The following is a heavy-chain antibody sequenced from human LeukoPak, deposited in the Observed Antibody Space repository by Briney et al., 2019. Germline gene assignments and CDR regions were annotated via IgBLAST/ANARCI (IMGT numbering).Heavy chain of an antibody. V-gene: IGHV3-64*01. D-gene: IGHD1-26*01. CDR2: ISSNGGST. Sequence: PGGSLRLSCAASGFTFSSYAMHWDRQAPGMGLEYVSTISSNGGSTYYANSVKDRFTISRDNSRNTLYLQMGSLRAEDMAVYYCARGQIAYSGSYSDYWGQGTLVTVSS. CDR1: GFTFSSYA. J-gene: IGHJ4*02. CDR3: ARGQIAYSGSYSDY.